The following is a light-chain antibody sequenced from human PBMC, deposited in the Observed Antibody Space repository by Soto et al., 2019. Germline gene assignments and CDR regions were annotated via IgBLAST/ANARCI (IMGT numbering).Light chain of an antibody. V-gene: IGLV3-21*02. Sequence: SYELTQPPSVSVAPGQTARITCGGNSIGRKTVHWYQQRPGQAPVLVVYDDSDRPSDIPERFSGSNSGDTATLTISRVEDGDEADYYCQVWDGNSEVFGTGTKLTVL. CDR3: QVWDGNSEV. CDR1: SIGRKT. CDR2: DDS. J-gene: IGLJ1*01.